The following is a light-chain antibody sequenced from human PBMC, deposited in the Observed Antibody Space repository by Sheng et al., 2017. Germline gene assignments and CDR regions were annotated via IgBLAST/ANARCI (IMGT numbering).Light chain of an antibody. V-gene: IGKV3-20*01. CDR1: QSVSSSY. CDR2: GAS. J-gene: IGKJ4*01. CDR3: QQYDKWPLS. Sequence: IVLTQSPGTLSLSPGERATLSCRASQSVSSSYLAWYQQKPGQAPRLLIYGASSRATGIPDRFSGSGSGTDFTLTISRLEPEDFAVYYCQQYDKWPLSFGGGTKVEIK.